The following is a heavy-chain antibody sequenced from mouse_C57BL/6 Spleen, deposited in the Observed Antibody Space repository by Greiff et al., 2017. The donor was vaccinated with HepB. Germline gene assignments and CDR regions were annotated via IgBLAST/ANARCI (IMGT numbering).Heavy chain of an antibody. CDR2: INYDGSST. CDR3: AREGGDDLYYFDY. D-gene: IGHD2-13*01. V-gene: IGHV5-16*01. J-gene: IGHJ2*01. CDR1: GFTFSDYY. Sequence: EVQLVESEGGLVQPGSSMKLSCTASGFTFSDYYMAWVRQVPEKGLEWVANINYDGSSTYYLDSLKSRFIISRDNAKNILYLQMSSLKSEDTATYYCAREGGDDLYYFDYWGQGTTLTVSS.